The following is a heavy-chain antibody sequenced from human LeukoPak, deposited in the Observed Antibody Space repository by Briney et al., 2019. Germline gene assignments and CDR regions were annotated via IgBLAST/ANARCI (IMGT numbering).Heavy chain of an antibody. CDR3: AKGPNYFDS. CDR2: INSDGSST. J-gene: IGHJ4*02. V-gene: IGHV3-74*01. CDR1: GFTFSSYW. Sequence: PGGSLRLSCAASGFTFSSYWMHWVRQAPGKGLVWVSGINSDGSSTIYADSVQGRFTISRDNAKNTLYLQMNSLRAEDTAMYFCAKGPNYFDSWGQGTLVTVSS.